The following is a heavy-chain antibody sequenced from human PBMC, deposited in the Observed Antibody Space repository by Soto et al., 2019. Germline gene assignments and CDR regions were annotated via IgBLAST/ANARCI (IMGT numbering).Heavy chain of an antibody. D-gene: IGHD5-12*01. V-gene: IGHV3-23*01. CDR3: ATMPQATRRSILPPEY. Sequence: EVQLLESGGNLVQPGGSLSLSCAASGFTFGSYAMSWVRQAPGKGLEWVSSISGSGGGTYYADSVKGRFTISRDSSKNXLYLQMNSLGAEDTALYYCATMPQATRRSILPPEYWGQGTLVTVSS. J-gene: IGHJ4*02. CDR2: ISGSGGGT. CDR1: GFTFGSYA.